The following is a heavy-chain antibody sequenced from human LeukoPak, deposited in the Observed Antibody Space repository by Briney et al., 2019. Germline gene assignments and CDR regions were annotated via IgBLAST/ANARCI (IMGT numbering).Heavy chain of an antibody. CDR3: ARDNGENYHTAFDY. CDR2: INSEGSST. D-gene: IGHD2-8*01. CDR1: GFTFSSYW. Sequence: GGSLRLSCAASGFTFSSYWMHWVRQAPGKGLLWVSHINSEGSSTTYADSVKGRFTISRDNAKNTLYLQMNSLRAEDTAVYYCARDNGENYHTAFDYWGQGTLVTVSS. V-gene: IGHV3-74*01. J-gene: IGHJ4*02.